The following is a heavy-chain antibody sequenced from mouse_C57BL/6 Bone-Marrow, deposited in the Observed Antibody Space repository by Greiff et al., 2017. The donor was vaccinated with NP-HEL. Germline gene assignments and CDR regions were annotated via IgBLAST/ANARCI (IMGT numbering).Heavy chain of an antibody. CDR3: TTTTTVEGDY. CDR2: IDPENGDT. J-gene: IGHJ2*01. Sequence: EVMLVESGAELVRPGASVKLSCTASGFNIKDDYMHWVKQRPQQGLEWIGWIDPENGDTEYASKFQGKATITADTSSNTAYLQLSSLTSEDTAVYYCTTTTTVEGDYWGQGTTLTVSS. V-gene: IGHV14-4*01. CDR1: GFNIKDDY. D-gene: IGHD1-1*01.